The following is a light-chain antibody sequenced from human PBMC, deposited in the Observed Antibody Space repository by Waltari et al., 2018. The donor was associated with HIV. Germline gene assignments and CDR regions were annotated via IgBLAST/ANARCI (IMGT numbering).Light chain of an antibody. CDR2: AAS. CDR3: RQSYSNFTWT. J-gene: IGKJ1*01. Sequence: DIQMTQSPSSLSASVVDRVTITCRASQSISSYLNWYQQKPGKAPKLLIYAASSLQSGVPSRFSSSRAARDYTITISSRQAEDFATDYCRQSYSNFTWTFGQGTKVEIK. CDR1: QSISSY. V-gene: IGKV1-39*01.